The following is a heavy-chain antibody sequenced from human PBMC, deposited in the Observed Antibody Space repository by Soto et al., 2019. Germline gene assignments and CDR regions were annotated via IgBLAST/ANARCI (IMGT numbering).Heavy chain of an antibody. D-gene: IGHD1-1*01. J-gene: IGHJ4*02. CDR1: GGSISSSSYY. Sequence: SETLSLTCTVSGGSISSSSYYWGWIRQPPGKGLEWIGSIYYSGSTYYNPSLKSRVTISVDTSKNQFSLKLSSVTAADTAVYYCARLSYNWGSSYWGQGTLVTVSS. V-gene: IGHV4-39*01. CDR2: IYYSGST. CDR3: ARLSYNWGSSY.